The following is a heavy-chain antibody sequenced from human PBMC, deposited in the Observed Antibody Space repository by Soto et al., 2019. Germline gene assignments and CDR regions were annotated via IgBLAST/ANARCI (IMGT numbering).Heavy chain of an antibody. Sequence: LVQSGAEVTKSGASVKVSCKTSGYTFAEFYVHWVRQVPGQGLEWMGRIDPGDSYTDYSPSFQGHVTISADKSIGTAYLQLSSLKASDTAMYYCARGYSNFVTYFDYWGQGTLVTVSS. CDR3: ARGYSNFVTYFDY. CDR1: GYTFAEFY. CDR2: IDPGDSYT. V-gene: IGHV5-10-1*01. D-gene: IGHD4-4*01. J-gene: IGHJ4*02.